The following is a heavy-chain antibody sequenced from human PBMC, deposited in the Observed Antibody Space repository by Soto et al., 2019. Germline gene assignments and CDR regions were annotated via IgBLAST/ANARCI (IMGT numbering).Heavy chain of an antibody. CDR2: TYYRSKWYN. V-gene: IGHV6-1*01. Sequence: SQTLSLTGAISGDNVSSNSAAWNWIRQSPSRGLEWLGRTYYRSKWYNDYAVSVKSRITINPDTSKNQFSLQLNSVTPEDTAVYYCVRDEIFGVVIRYSYYCKDVWDQRP. D-gene: IGHD3-3*01. CDR3: VRDEIFGVVIRYSYYCKDV. J-gene: IGHJ6*02. CDR1: GDNVSSNSAA.